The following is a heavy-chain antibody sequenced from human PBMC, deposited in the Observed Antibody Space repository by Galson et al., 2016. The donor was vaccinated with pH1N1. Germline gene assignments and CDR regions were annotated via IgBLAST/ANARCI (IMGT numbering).Heavy chain of an antibody. Sequence: QSGAEVKKPGASVKVSCKASGYTFITYYIHWVRQAPGQGLEWLGIINPSGVSTTYAQKFQGRVTMTRDTSTSTVYMELSSLRSKDTAVYYCASRSSGQLHFDYWGQGTLVTVSS. CDR1: GYTFITYY. V-gene: IGHV1-46*01. J-gene: IGHJ4*02. D-gene: IGHD3-22*01. CDR2: INPSGVST. CDR3: ASRSSGQLHFDY.